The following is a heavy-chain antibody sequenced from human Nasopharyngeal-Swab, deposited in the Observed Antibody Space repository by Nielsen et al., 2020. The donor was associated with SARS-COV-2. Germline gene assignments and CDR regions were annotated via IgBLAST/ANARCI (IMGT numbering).Heavy chain of an antibody. J-gene: IGHJ6*02. D-gene: IGHD4-17*01. CDR1: GYTFTSYY. CDR3: AREAPYGDYVVPYYYGMDV. V-gene: IGHV1-46*01. CDR2: INPSGGST. Sequence: ASVKVSCKASGYTFTSYYMHWVRQAPGQGLEWMGIINPSGGSTSYAQKFQGRVTMTRDTSTSTVYMELSSLRSEDTAVYYCAREAPYGDYVVPYYYGMDVWGQGTTVTVSS.